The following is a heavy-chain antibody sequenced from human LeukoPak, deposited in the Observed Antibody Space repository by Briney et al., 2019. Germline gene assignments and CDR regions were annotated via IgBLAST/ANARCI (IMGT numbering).Heavy chain of an antibody. CDR3: VKGGAYIVVVVAAT. V-gene: IGHV3-64D*09. D-gene: IGHD2-15*01. CDR2: ISSNGGST. CDR1: GFTFSSYA. Sequence: GGALRLSCSASGFTFSSYAMHWVRQAPGKRRKYVSAISSNGGSTYYADSVKGRFTISRDNSKNTLYLQMSSLRAEDTAVYYCVKGGAYIVVVVAATWGQGTLVTVSS. J-gene: IGHJ5*02.